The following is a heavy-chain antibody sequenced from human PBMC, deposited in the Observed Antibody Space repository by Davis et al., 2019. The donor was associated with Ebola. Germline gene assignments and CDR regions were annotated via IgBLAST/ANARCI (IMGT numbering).Heavy chain of an antibody. Sequence: GESLKISCAASGFTFSNYCMNWVRQAPGKGLEWVSSISSSSSYIYYADSVKGRFTISRDNAKNSLYLQMNSLRDEDTAVYYCARGRNWFDPWGQGTLVTVSS. CDR3: ARGRNWFDP. CDR2: ISSSSSYI. J-gene: IGHJ5*02. CDR1: GFTFSNYC. V-gene: IGHV3-21*01. D-gene: IGHD5-24*01.